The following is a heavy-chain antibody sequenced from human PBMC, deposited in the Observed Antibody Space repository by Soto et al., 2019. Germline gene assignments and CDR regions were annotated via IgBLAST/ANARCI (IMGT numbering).Heavy chain of an antibody. J-gene: IGHJ4*02. D-gene: IGHD3-16*01. V-gene: IGHV2-5*02. CDR2: IYWDDDK. Sequence: QITLKESGPTLVKPTQTLTLTCTFSGFSLSTSGVGVGWIRQPPGKALEWLALIYWDDDKRYSPSLKSRLTITKDTSKNQVVLTMSNIDPVDTATYYGAHRRRGRYFDYWGQGTLVTVSS. CDR1: GFSLSTSGVG. CDR3: AHRRRGRYFDY.